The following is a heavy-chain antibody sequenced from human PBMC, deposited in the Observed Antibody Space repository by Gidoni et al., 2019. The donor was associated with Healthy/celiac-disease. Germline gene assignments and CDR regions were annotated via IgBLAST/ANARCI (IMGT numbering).Heavy chain of an antibody. Sequence: EVQLVVSGGGLVQPGGSLRLSCAASGFTFSSYAMSWVRQAPGQGLEWVSAISGSGGSTYYADSVKGRFTISRDNSKNTLYLQMNSLRAEDTAVYYCAKEGYDILTGYSYYYGMDVWGQGTTVTVSS. CDR1: GFTFSSYA. CDR3: AKEGYDILTGYSYYYGMDV. J-gene: IGHJ6*02. CDR2: ISGSGGST. V-gene: IGHV3-23*04. D-gene: IGHD3-9*01.